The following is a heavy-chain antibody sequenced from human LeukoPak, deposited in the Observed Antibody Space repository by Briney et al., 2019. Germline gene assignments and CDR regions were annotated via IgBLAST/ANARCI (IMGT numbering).Heavy chain of an antibody. CDR3: ARDLNREDFDY. J-gene: IGHJ4*02. V-gene: IGHV3-30-3*01. CDR2: ISYDGSNK. D-gene: IGHD1-14*01. CDR1: GFTFSSYA. Sequence: GGSLRLSCAASGFTFSSYAMHWVRQAPGKGLEWVAVISYDGSNKYYADSVKGRFTIPRDNSNNTLYLQMNSLRVEDTAVYYCARDLNREDFDYWGQGTLVVVSS.